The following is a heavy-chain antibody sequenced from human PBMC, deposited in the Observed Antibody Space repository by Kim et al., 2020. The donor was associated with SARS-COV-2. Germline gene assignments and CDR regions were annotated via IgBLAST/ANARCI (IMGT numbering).Heavy chain of an antibody. J-gene: IGHJ4*02. CDR2: IYYRGDT. CDR3: ARHSRIVVVPAAILA. V-gene: IGHV4-39*01. D-gene: IGHD2-2*01. Sequence: GKGLEWIGSIYYRGDTYYNPSLRSRVTISVDTSKNQFSLKLSSVTAADTAVYYCARHSRIVVVPAAILAWGQGTLVTVSS.